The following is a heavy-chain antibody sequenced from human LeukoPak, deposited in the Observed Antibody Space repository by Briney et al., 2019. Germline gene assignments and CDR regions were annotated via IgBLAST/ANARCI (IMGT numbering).Heavy chain of an antibody. D-gene: IGHD3-10*01. CDR1: GYTFTNYG. V-gene: IGHV1-18*01. CDR2: ISADNGNT. Sequence: ASVKVSCKASGYTFTNYGISWVRQAPGQGLEWMGWISADNGNTKYAQKLQGRVTMTTDTSTSTSYMELRSLGSDDTAVYYCARDGNRRTTYYYGSGSDYWGQGTLVTVSS. CDR3: ARDGNRRTTYYYGSGSDY. J-gene: IGHJ4*02.